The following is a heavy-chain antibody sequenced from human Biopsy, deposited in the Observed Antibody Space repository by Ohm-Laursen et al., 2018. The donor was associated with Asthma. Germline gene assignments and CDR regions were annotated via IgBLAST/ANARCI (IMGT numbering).Heavy chain of an antibody. CDR2: ISGGGGLQ. J-gene: IGHJ4*02. V-gene: IGHV3-23*01. D-gene: IGHD3-22*01. Sequence: SLRLSCAASAFTFSSYALTWVRQAPAQGMDWVSGISGGGGLQYYVDSVKGRFTISRDNSKNTLYLQMNIQRAEDTARYYCSKVAGTYYYDSTGYPGVDYWGQGTPVTVSS. CDR1: AFTFSSYA. CDR3: SKVAGTYYYDSTGYPGVDY.